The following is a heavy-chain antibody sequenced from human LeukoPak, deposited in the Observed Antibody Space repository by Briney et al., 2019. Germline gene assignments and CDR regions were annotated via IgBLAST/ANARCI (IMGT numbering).Heavy chain of an antibody. D-gene: IGHD1-26*01. V-gene: IGHV3-64*01. CDR2: ISSNGGST. J-gene: IGHJ4*02. CDR3: ARGEWELPYFDY. Sequence: PGMSLRLSCAASGFPFNSYAMHWVRQAPGKGLEYVSVISSNGGSTYYANSVKGRFTISRDNSKNTLYLQVGSLRAEDMAVYYCARGEWELPYFDYWGQGTLVTVSS. CDR1: GFPFNSYA.